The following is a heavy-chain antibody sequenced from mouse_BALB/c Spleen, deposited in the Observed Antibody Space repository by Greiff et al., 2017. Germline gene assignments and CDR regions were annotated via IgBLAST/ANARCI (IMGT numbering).Heavy chain of an antibody. V-gene: IGHV5-15*02. CDR1: GFTFSDYG. CDR2: ISNLAYSI. CDR3: ARRDGYDDGFDY. J-gene: IGHJ2*01. D-gene: IGHD2-2*01. Sequence: EVHLVESGGGLVQPGGSRKLSCAASGFTFSDYGMAWVRQAPGKGPEWVAFISNLAYSIYYADTVTGRFTISRENAKNTLYLEMSSLRSEDTAMYYCARRDGYDDGFDYWGQGTTLTVSS.